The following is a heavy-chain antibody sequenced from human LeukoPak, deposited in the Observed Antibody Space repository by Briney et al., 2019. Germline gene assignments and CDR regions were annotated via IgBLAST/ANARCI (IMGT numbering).Heavy chain of an antibody. V-gene: IGHV1-24*01. J-gene: IGHJ4*02. CDR1: GYTLTELS. CDR3: ATSRRGPYYYDSSGYREIWSY. Sequence: ASVKVSCKVSGYTLTELSMHWVRQAPGKGLEWMGGFDPEDGETIYAQKFQGRVTMTEDTPTDTAYMELSSLRSEDTAVYYCATSRRGPYYYDSSGYREIWSYWGQGTLVTVSS. CDR2: FDPEDGET. D-gene: IGHD3-22*01.